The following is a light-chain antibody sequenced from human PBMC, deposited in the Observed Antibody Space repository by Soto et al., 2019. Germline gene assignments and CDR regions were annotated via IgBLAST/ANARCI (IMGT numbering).Light chain of an antibody. V-gene: IGLV2-14*01. CDR3: RSYTSSTPYV. CDR1: SCDVGGYNH. CDR2: EVS. J-gene: IGLJ1*01. Sequence: SVLRQPGPGSGSPGQTSTISWTGISCDVGGYNHVSWYQLHPGKAPILMVYEVSNRPSGLSNRFSGSKTGNTASLTISGLQPEDEADYYCRSYTSSTPYVFGTGTKVTVL.